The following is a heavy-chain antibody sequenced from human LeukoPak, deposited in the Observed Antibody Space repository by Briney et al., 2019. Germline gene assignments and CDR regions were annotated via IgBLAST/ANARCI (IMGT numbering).Heavy chain of an antibody. CDR2: INHSGST. J-gene: IGHJ4*02. Sequence: SETLSLTCAVYGGSFSGDYWSWIRQPPGKGLEWIGEINHSGSTNYNPSLKSRVTISVDTSKNQFSLKLSSVTAADTAVYYCARAHGLYGGNSAYWGQGTLVTVSS. CDR3: ARAHGLYGGNSAY. V-gene: IGHV4-34*01. CDR1: GGSFSGDY. D-gene: IGHD4-23*01.